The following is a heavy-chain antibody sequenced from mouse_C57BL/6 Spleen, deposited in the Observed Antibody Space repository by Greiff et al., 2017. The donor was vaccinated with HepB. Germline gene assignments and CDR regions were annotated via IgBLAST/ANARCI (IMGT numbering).Heavy chain of an antibody. CDR3: ARGAYYYGSSYFDV. V-gene: IGHV3-6*01. CDR1: GYSITSGYY. D-gene: IGHD1-1*01. Sequence: DVKLVESGPGLVKPSQSLSLTCSVTGYSITSGYYWNWIRQFPGNKLEWMGYISYDGSNNYNPSLKNRISITRDTSKNQFFLKLNSVTTEDTATYYCARGAYYYGSSYFDVWGTGTTVTVSS. J-gene: IGHJ1*03. CDR2: ISYDGSN.